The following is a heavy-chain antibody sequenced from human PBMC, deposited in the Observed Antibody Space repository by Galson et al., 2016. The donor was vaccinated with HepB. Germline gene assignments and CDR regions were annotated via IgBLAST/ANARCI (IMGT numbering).Heavy chain of an antibody. D-gene: IGHD6-19*01. J-gene: IGHJ4*02. CDR1: GFPFSSYW. CDR3: TRGNPRGGWYK. CDR2: IDGDGTTI. V-gene: IGHV3-74*01. Sequence: SLRLSCAASGFPFSSYWMHWVRQAPGKGLVWVSRIDGDGTTISYADSVKGRFTISRDNAKNTLYLQMNSLRAEDTAVYYCTRGNPRGGWYKWGQGTQVTVSS.